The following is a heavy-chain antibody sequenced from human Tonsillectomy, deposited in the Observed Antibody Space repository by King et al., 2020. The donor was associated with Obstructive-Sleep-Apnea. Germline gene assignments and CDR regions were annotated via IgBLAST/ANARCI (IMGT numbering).Heavy chain of an antibody. Sequence: VQLVESGGGGVQPGRSLRLSCAASGFTFNSFGMDWVRQAPGKGLEWGAFFWYDGSNKYYADSVKGRFTISRDNSKNTLYLQMNSLRAEDTAVYYCARDSPLRTGNYYGMDVWGQGTTVTVSS. CDR2: FWYDGSNK. D-gene: IGHD3/OR15-3a*01. CDR1: GFTFNSFG. V-gene: IGHV3-33*01. CDR3: ARDSPLRTGNYYGMDV. J-gene: IGHJ6*02.